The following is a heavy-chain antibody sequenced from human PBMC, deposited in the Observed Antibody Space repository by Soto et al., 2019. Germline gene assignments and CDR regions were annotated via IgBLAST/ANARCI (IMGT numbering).Heavy chain of an antibody. CDR2: IYRGRAT. V-gene: IGHV3-53*01. CDR3: ARDRSDSSRADSFDI. J-gene: IGHJ3*02. D-gene: IGHD6-25*01. CDR1: GFSVSNTY. Sequence: GGSLRLSCAVSGFSVSNTYMSWVRQAPGKGLEWISVIYRGRATYYADSVKGRFTISRDDSRNTVYLQMNTLTTEATAVYFCARDRSDSSRADSFDIWGQGTMVTVS.